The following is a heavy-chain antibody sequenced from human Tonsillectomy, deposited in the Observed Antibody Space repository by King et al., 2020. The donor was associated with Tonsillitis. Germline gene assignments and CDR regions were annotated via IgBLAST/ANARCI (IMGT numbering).Heavy chain of an antibody. CDR3: ARGSLRSYYYYYYMDV. CDR1: GGSISSYY. D-gene: IGHD3-3*01. J-gene: IGHJ6*03. V-gene: IGHV4-59*01. Sequence: QLQESGPGLVKPSETLSLTCTVSGGSISSYYWTWIRQPPGKGLEWIGYIYYTGGTNYNPSLGSRVTILIDTSKNQFSLNLSSVTPADTAVYYCARGSLRSYYYYYYMDVWGKGTTVTVSS. CDR2: IYYTGGT.